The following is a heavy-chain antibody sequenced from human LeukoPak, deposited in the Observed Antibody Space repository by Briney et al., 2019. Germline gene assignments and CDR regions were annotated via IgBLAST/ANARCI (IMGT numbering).Heavy chain of an antibody. CDR1: GYTFTSYD. V-gene: IGHV1-8*02. Sequence: GASVKVSCKASGYTFTSYDINWVRQSTGQGLEWMGWMNPNSGNTGYAQKFQGRVTMTRNTSISTAYMELSSLRSEDTAVYYCARGDIVVVPAAPTYYYYYYMDVWGKGTTVTISS. D-gene: IGHD2-2*01. CDR3: ARGDIVVVPAAPTYYYYYYMDV. CDR2: MNPNSGNT. J-gene: IGHJ6*03.